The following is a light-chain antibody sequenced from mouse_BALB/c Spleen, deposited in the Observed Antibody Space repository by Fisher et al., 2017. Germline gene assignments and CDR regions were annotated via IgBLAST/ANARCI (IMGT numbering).Light chain of an antibody. CDR3: QQRSSYPYT. Sequence: IVITQTTAIMSASPGEKVTITCSASSSVSYMHWFQQKPGTSPKLWIYSTSNLASGVPARFSGSGSGTSYSLTISRMEAEDAATYYCQQRSSYPYTFGGGTKLEIK. J-gene: IGKJ2*01. CDR1: SSVSY. V-gene: IGKV4-57*01. CDR2: STS.